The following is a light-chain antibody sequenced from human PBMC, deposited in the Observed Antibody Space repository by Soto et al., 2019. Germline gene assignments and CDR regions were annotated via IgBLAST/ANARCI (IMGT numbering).Light chain of an antibody. CDR2: YAS. Sequence: EIVMTQSPATLSVSPGERATLSCRASQSVGSNLAWYQQKPGQAPRLLIYYASTRDTGVPARFSGSGSGTDFTLTISSLQSEDFAVYYCQQYNNWPPWTFGQGTKVDIK. CDR3: QQYNNWPPWT. V-gene: IGKV3-15*01. CDR1: QSVGSN. J-gene: IGKJ1*01.